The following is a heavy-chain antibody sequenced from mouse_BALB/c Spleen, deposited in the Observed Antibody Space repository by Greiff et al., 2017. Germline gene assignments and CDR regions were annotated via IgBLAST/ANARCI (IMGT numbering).Heavy chain of an antibody. CDR3: VRNGNYEAY. CDR1: GFSLTSYD. Sequence: VQRVESGPGLVAPSQSLSITCTVSGFSLTSYDISWIRQPPGKGLEWLGVIWTGGGTNYNSAFMSRLSISKDNSKSQVFLKMNSLQTDDTAIYYCVRNGNYEAYWGQGTLVTVSA. V-gene: IGHV2-9-2*01. J-gene: IGHJ3*01. D-gene: IGHD2-1*01. CDR2: IWTGGGT.